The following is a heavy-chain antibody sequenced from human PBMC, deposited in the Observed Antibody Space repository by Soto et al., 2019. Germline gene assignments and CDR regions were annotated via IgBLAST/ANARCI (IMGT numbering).Heavy chain of an antibody. Sequence: GGSLRLSCAASGFTFSDYAMSWVRQAPGKGLEWVSGISGSGGSKYYADSVKGRFTISRDDPKNTLYLQINSLRAEDTAVYYCARAATTSWYLTKFYYGLDVWGQGTTVTVSS. CDR2: ISGSGGSK. CDR3: ARAATTSWYLTKFYYGLDV. V-gene: IGHV3-23*01. J-gene: IGHJ6*02. CDR1: GFTFSDYA. D-gene: IGHD6-13*01.